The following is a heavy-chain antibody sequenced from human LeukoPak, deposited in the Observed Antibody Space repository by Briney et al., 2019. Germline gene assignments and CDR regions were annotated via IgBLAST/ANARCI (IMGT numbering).Heavy chain of an antibody. CDR1: GFTFSSYS. Sequence: PGGSLTLSCAASGFTFSSYSMHWVRQAPGKGLEWVAVISYDGSNKYYADSVKGRFTISRDNSKNTLYLKMNSLSAEDTAVYYCARSSSGTHPDYWGQGTLVTVSS. D-gene: IGHD3-10*01. CDR2: ISYDGSNK. CDR3: ARSSSGTHPDY. J-gene: IGHJ4*02. V-gene: IGHV3-30*04.